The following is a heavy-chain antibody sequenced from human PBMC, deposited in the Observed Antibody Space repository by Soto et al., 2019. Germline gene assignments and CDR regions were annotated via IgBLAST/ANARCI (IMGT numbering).Heavy chain of an antibody. CDR1: GGSINTGGYY. V-gene: IGHV4-31*01. CDR2: VFDTGTA. CDR3: ARRLDDTVDTFFNWFAP. Sequence: QVQLQESGPRLVKPSQTLSLTCTVSGGSINTGGYYWGWIRQLPGEGLEWIGHVFDTGTAFYNPSLKRQSAISIDTSANQFFLQMSSVTAADTAIYYCARRLDDTVDTFFNWFAPWGQGILVTVSS. D-gene: IGHD3-9*01. J-gene: IGHJ5*02.